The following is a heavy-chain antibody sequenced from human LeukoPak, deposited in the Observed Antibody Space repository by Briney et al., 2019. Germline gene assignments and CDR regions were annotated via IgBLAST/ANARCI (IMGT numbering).Heavy chain of an antibody. V-gene: IGHV4-34*01. Sequence: SETLSLTSAVYGGSFSGYYWSWIRQPPGKGLEWIGEINHSGSTKYNPSLKSRVTKSVDTSKNQFSLKLSSVTAADTAVYYCARANGRSPFDPWGQGTLVTVSS. CDR1: GGSFSGYY. J-gene: IGHJ5*02. CDR3: ARANGRSPFDP. CDR2: INHSGST.